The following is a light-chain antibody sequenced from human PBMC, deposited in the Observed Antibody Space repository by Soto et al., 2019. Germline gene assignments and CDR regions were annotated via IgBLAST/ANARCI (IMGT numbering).Light chain of an antibody. J-gene: IGKJ4*01. V-gene: IGKV3-15*01. Sequence: EIVMTQSPATLSVSPGERATLSCRASRNLNSNLAWYQQKPGQAPRLLIYSASTRATGIPARFSGSGSGTEFTLTISSRQSEDFAGYFCQQYNNWPSFGGGTKVEIK. CDR3: QQYNNWPS. CDR2: SAS. CDR1: RNLNSN.